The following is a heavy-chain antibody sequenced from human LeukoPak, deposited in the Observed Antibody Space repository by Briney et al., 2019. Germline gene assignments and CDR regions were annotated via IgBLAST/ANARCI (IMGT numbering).Heavy chain of an antibody. J-gene: IGHJ4*02. CDR3: ARDRSDGDYVHYFDY. CDR2: IYYSGST. Sequence: SETLSLTCTVSGGSISSSSYYWGWIRQPPGKGLEWIGSIYYSGSTNYNPSLKSRVTISVDTSKNQFSLKLSSVTAADTAVYYCARDRSDGDYVHYFDYWGQGTLVTVSS. V-gene: IGHV4-39*07. D-gene: IGHD4-17*01. CDR1: GGSISSSSYY.